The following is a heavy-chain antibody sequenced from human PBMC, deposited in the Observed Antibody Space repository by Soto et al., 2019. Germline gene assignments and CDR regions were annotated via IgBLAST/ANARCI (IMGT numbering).Heavy chain of an antibody. CDR3: ASLSAPVDY. V-gene: IGHV3-74*01. CDR2: IDSDGIMT. D-gene: IGHD2-2*01. J-gene: IGHJ4*01. CDR1: GFTFSSYW. Sequence: PXVSLGLWCAASGFTFSSYWMHWVRQVPGKGMEWVSKIDSDGIMTDYADSVKGRFTISRDNAKNSLYLQMNSLRAEDTAVYHCASLSAPVDYWGQGTLVTVSS.